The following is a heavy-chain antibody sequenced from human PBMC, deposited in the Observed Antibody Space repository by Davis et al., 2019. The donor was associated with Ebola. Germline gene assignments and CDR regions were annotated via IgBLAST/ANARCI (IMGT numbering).Heavy chain of an antibody. D-gene: IGHD6-25*01. V-gene: IGHV3-23*01. CDR3: AKDPSSGGDY. J-gene: IGHJ4*02. CDR2: ISGGGGST. Sequence: GESLKISCAASGFTFSSYAMSWVRQAPGKGLEWVSGISGGGGSTYYAGFVKGRFTISRDNSKNTLYLQMNSLRAEDTAVYYCAKDPSSGGDYWGQGTLVTVSS. CDR1: GFTFSSYA.